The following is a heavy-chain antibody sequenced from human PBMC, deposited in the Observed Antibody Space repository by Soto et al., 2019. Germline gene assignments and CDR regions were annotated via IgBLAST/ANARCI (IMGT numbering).Heavy chain of an antibody. CDR1: GYTFTGYY. D-gene: IGHD5-18*01. V-gene: IGHV1-2*04. J-gene: IGHJ6*02. Sequence: ASVKVSCKASGYTFTGYYIHWVRQAPGQGLEWMGWINPNSGSTNYARKFQRWVTMTRDTSITTAYMDLSRLKSDDTAAYYCARAFSWIQPNYSYYYFGMDVWRQGTMVTVSS. CDR3: ARAFSWIQPNYSYYYFGMDV. CDR2: INPNSGST.